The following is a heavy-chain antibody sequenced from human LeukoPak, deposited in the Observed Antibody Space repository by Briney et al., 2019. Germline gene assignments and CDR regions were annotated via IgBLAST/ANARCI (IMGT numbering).Heavy chain of an antibody. Sequence: NPGRSLRLSCAASGFTFSSYSMNWVSQAPGKGLEWVSSISSSSSYIYYADSVKGRFTISRDNAKNSLYLQMNSLRAEDTAVYYCARDEYSSSWYDDSHGYWGQGTLVTVSS. V-gene: IGHV3-21*01. CDR1: GFTFSSYS. D-gene: IGHD6-13*01. CDR3: ARDEYSSSWYDDSHGY. J-gene: IGHJ4*02. CDR2: ISSSSSYI.